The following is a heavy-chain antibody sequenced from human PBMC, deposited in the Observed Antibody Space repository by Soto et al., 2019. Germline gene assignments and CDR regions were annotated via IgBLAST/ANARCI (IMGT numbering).Heavy chain of an antibody. CDR1: GFTYTRYS. CDR2: ISSTTNYI. Sequence: GGSLRLSCAASGFTYTRYSMNWVRQAPGKGLEWVSSISSTTNYIYYGDSMKGRFTISRDNAKNSLYLEMNSLRAEDTAVYYCARESEDLTSNFDYWGQGTQVTVSS. V-gene: IGHV3-21*06. CDR3: ARESEDLTSNFDY. J-gene: IGHJ4*02.